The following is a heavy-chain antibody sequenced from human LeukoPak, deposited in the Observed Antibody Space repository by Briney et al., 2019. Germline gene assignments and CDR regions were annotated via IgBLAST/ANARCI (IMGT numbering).Heavy chain of an antibody. Sequence: GESLRLSSAASGFTLSTYLMSCVLQAPGQGREAGANIKQDGSEKYYVDSVKGRFTISRDNAKNSLYLQMNSLRAEDTAVYYCARDASYYDYVWGSYSNYYYGMDVWGQGTTVTVSS. CDR3: ARDASYYDYVWGSYSNYYYGMDV. CDR2: IKQDGSEK. CDR1: GFTLSTYL. J-gene: IGHJ6*02. D-gene: IGHD3-16*01. V-gene: IGHV3-7*01.